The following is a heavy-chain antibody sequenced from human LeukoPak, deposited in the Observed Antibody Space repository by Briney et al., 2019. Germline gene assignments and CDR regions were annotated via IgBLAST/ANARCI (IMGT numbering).Heavy chain of an antibody. Sequence: PSETLSLTCAVYGGSFSGYYWSWIRQPPGKGLEWIGEINHSGSTNCNPSLKSRVTISVDTSKNQFSLKLSSVTAADTAVYYCARGKGREIVVVPAAKGGTNWFDPWGQGTLVTVSS. CDR3: ARGKGREIVVVPAAKGGTNWFDP. V-gene: IGHV4-34*01. J-gene: IGHJ5*02. CDR2: INHSGST. CDR1: GGSFSGYY. D-gene: IGHD2-2*01.